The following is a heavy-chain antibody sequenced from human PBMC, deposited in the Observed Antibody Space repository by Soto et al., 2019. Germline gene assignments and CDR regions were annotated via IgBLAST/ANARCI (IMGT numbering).Heavy chain of an antibody. CDR1: GPSLSRYW. CDR3: ATGQWELDY. V-gene: IGHV3-7*03. Sequence: EVQLVEAGGGLVQPGGSLRLSCAAFGPSLSRYWMNWVRQAPGKGLEWVANINQDGSEKSYVDSVKGRFSISRDNAQNSLHLQLNSLRVDDTAVYYCATGQWELDYWGQGTLVTVSS. D-gene: IGHD1-26*01. CDR2: INQDGSEK. J-gene: IGHJ4*02.